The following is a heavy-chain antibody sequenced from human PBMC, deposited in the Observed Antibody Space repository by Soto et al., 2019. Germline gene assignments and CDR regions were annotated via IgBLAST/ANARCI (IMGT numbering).Heavy chain of an antibody. J-gene: IGHJ6*02. Sequence: QVQLVQSGAEVKKPGASVKVSCKASGYTFTSYGVSWVRQAPGQGLEWMGWISGYNGNTNYAQKLQGRVTMTTDTSASTAYMEVRSLRSDDTAVYYCARAGKYYYGSGSPYYYGMDVWGQGITVTVSS. CDR3: ARAGKYYYGSGSPYYYGMDV. CDR2: ISGYNGNT. D-gene: IGHD3-10*01. CDR1: GYTFTSYG. V-gene: IGHV1-18*04.